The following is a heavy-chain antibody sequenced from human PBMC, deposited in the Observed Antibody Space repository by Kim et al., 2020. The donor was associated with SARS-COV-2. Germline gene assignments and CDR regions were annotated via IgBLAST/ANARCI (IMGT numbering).Heavy chain of an antibody. J-gene: IGHJ4*02. V-gene: IGHV3-23*01. Sequence: GGSLRLSCAASGFIFSAYSMSWVRLAPGKGLEWVSSIIQSGAETFYADSVKGRFTVSRDDSRNTLYLQMRSLGADDTAVYYCVKDRQPDGRVNVDYWGQG. D-gene: IGHD2-21*01. CDR3: VKDRQPDGRVNVDY. CDR1: GFIFSAYS. CDR2: IIQSGAET.